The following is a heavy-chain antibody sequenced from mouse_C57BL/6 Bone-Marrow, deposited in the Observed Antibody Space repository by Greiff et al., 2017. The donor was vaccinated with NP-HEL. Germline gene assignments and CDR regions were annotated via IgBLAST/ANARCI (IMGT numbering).Heavy chain of an antibody. D-gene: IGHD2-14*01. V-gene: IGHV2-2*01. Sequence: VMLVESGPGLVQPSQSLSITCTVSGFSFTSYGVHWVRQSPGKGLEWLGVIWSGGSTDCNAAFISRLSISKDNSKSQVCLKMNRLQADDTAIYYCARNSYDNGCFDDWGQGTTLTVSS. CDR1: GFSFTSYG. CDR2: IWSGGST. CDR3: ARNSYDNGCFDD. J-gene: IGHJ2*01.